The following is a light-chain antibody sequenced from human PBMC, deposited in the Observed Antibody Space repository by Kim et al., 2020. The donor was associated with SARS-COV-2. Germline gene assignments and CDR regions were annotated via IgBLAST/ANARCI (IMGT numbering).Light chain of an antibody. CDR1: QTVSRH. J-gene: IGKJ2*01. Sequence: ACVGDRSPVTGRASQTVSRHLSWYQQRPGEAPNLLIYAAYTLHDGVPSRFSGGGSGTDFTLTISSLQPEDFATYYCLQTYTVPRTFGQGTKVDIK. CDR2: AAY. CDR3: LQTYTVPRT. V-gene: IGKV1-39*01.